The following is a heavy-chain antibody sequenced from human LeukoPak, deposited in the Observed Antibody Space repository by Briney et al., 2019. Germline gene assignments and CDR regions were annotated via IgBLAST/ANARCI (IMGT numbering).Heavy chain of an antibody. CDR2: VSSSGSTI. Sequence: PGGSLRLSCAASGFTFSTYEMNWVRQAPGKGLEWVSYVSSSGSTIYYADSVKGRFTISRDNAKTSLFLQMNSLRDEDTALYYCAREVSGRFDYWGQGALVTVSS. CDR3: AREVSGRFDY. CDR1: GFTFSTYE. J-gene: IGHJ4*02. D-gene: IGHD1-26*01. V-gene: IGHV3-48*03.